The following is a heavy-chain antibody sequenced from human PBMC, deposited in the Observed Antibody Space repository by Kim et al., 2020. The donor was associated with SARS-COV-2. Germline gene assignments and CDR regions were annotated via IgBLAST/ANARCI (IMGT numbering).Heavy chain of an antibody. D-gene: IGHD2-21*02. CDR3: ARADGGNSCMDV. Sequence: GGSLRLSCAASGFTFSSYSMNWVRQAPGKGLEWVSSISSSSSYIYYADSVKGRFTISRDNAKNSLYLQMNSLRDEDTAVYYCARADGGNSCMDVWGQGTTVTVSS. CDR1: GFTFSSYS. CDR2: ISSSSSYI. J-gene: IGHJ6*02. V-gene: IGHV3-21*01.